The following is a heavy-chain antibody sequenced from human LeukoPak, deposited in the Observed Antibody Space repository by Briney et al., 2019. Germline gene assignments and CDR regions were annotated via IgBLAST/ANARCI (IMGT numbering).Heavy chain of an antibody. CDR2: ISGYNGNT. Sequence: ASVKVSCKASGYTFTNYGINWVRQAPGQGLEWMGWISGYNGNTNYAQRLQGRVTMTTDTSTSTAYMELRSLRSDDTAAYYCASGPVNYYYYYYMDVWGKGTTVTVSS. CDR3: ASGPVNYYYYYYMDV. CDR1: GYTFTNYG. J-gene: IGHJ6*03. V-gene: IGHV1-18*01.